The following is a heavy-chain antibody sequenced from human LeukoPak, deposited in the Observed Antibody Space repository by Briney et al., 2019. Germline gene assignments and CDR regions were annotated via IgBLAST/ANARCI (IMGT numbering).Heavy chain of an antibody. CDR2: ISSSSYI. V-gene: IGHV3-21*01. D-gene: IGHD1-26*01. CDR1: GFTFSSYS. Sequence: PGGSLRLSCAASGFTFSSYSMNWVRQAPGKGLEWVSSISSSSYIYYADSVKGRFTISRNNAKNSLYLQMNSLRAEDTAVYFCARGLPVGAAQPFDYWGQGTLVTVSS. J-gene: IGHJ4*02. CDR3: ARGLPVGAAQPFDY.